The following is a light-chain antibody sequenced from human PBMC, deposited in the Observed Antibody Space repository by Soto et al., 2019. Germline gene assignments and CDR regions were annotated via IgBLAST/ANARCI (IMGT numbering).Light chain of an antibody. CDR2: GAS. Sequence: EIVMTQSPAILSVSPGERATLYFRASQSVASRLAWYQHTPGQAPRLLIYGASTRATDIPARFSGSGSGTEFTLTITSLQSEDFAVYYCQQYNDWPRTFGQGTKVDIK. V-gene: IGKV3-15*01. CDR3: QQYNDWPRT. J-gene: IGKJ1*01. CDR1: QSVASR.